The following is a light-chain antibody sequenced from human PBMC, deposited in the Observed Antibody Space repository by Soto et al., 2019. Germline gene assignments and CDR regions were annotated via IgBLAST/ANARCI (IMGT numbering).Light chain of an antibody. J-gene: IGLJ1*01. CDR3: CSHSASYTFV. V-gene: IGLV2-11*01. Sequence: QSALTQPRSVSGSPGQSVTISCTGTSSDVGGHNCVSWYQQHPGKAPQLIIYDVTQRPSGVPDRFSGSKSGNTASLSISGLQAEDEADYYCCSHSASYTFVFGTGTKVTVL. CDR2: DVT. CDR1: SSDVGGHNC.